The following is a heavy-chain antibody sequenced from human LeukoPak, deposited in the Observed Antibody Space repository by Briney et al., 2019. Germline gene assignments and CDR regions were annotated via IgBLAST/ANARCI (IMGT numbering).Heavy chain of an antibody. CDR3: ATTPDDNSVNTPNPVGYY. CDR1: GFTFSSYW. Sequence: GGSLRLSCAASGFTFSSYWVHWVRQAPGKGLVWVSRINSDGSSTSYADSVKGRFTISRDNAKNTLYLQMNSLRAEDTAVYYCATTPDDNSVNTPNPVGYYWGQGTLVTVSS. D-gene: IGHD3-22*01. V-gene: IGHV3-74*01. CDR2: INSDGSST. J-gene: IGHJ4*02.